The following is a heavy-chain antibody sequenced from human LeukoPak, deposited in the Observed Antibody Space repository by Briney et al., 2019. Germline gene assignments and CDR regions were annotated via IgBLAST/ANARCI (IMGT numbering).Heavy chain of an antibody. D-gene: IGHD4-17*01. CDR2: ISSSSSYI. CDR3: ARRNGDYPNNNWFDP. V-gene: IGHV3-21*01. J-gene: IGHJ5*02. Sequence: KPGGSLRLSCAASGFTFSSYSMNWVRQAPGKGLEWVSSISSSSSYIYYVDSVKGRFTISRDNAKNSLYLQMNSLRAEDTAVYYCARRNGDYPNNNWFDPWGQGTLVTVSS. CDR1: GFTFSSYS.